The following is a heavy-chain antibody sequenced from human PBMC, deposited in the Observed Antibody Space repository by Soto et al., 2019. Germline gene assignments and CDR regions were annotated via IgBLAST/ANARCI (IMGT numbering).Heavy chain of an antibody. V-gene: IGHV4-61*01. Sequence: QVQLQESGPGLVKPSETLSLTCTVSGGSVSSGNYYWSWIRQPPGKGLEWIGFIYYTGSSSYNPSLNSRVTMSLDKSNHQFSLKLTSVTAADTAVYYCARAVSCSGGSCSFDPWGQGTLVTVSS. CDR1: GGSVSSGNYY. J-gene: IGHJ5*02. D-gene: IGHD2-15*01. CDR2: IYYTGSS. CDR3: ARAVSCSGGSCSFDP.